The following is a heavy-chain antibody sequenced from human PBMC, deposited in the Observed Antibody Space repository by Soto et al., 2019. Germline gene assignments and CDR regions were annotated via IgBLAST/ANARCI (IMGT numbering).Heavy chain of an antibody. D-gene: IGHD3-3*01. J-gene: IGHJ6*02. V-gene: IGHV3-33*01. Sequence: GGSLRLSCAASGFTFSSYGMHWVRQSPGKGLEWVAVIWYDGSNKYYADSVKGRFTISRDNSKNTLYLQMNSLRAEDTAVYYCARRRTRTYYDFWSGYYPYDYYYGMDVWGQGTTVTVSS. CDR2: IWYDGSNK. CDR3: ARRRTRTYYDFWSGYYPYDYYYGMDV. CDR1: GFTFSSYG.